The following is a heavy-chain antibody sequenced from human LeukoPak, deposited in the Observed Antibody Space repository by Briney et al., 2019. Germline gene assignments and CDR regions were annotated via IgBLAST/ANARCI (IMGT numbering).Heavy chain of an antibody. Sequence: GGSLRLSCAASGFTFSSYAMSWVRQAPGKGLEWVSAISGSGGSTYYADSVKGRFTISRDNSKNTLYLQMNSLRAEDTAVYYCAKVTDCSSTSCYQPDWYFDLRGRGTLVTVSS. V-gene: IGHV3-23*01. CDR3: AKVTDCSSTSCYQPDWYFDL. CDR1: GFTFSSYA. J-gene: IGHJ2*01. D-gene: IGHD2-2*01. CDR2: ISGSGGST.